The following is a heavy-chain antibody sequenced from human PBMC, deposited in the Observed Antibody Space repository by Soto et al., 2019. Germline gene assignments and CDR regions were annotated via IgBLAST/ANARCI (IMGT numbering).Heavy chain of an antibody. Sequence: GGSLRLSCAASGFTFSSYWMHWVRQAPGKGLVWVSRINSDGSSTSYADSVKGRFTISRDNAKNTLYLQMNSLRAEDTAVYYCARSSPDSSGYYGLDYYYYGMDVWGQGTTVTVSS. CDR3: ARSSPDSSGYYGLDYYYYGMDV. D-gene: IGHD3-22*01. CDR1: GFTFSSYW. V-gene: IGHV3-74*01. CDR2: INSDGSST. J-gene: IGHJ6*02.